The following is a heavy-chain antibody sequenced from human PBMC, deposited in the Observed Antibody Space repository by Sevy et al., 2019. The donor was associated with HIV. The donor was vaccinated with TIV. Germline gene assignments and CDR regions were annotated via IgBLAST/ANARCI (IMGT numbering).Heavy chain of an antibody. CDR2: ISSSGSTI. J-gene: IGHJ5*02. V-gene: IGHV3-48*03. CDR3: ARFVPAARGGDNWFDP. D-gene: IGHD2-2*01. Sequence: GGSLRLSCAASGFTFSSYEMNWVRQAPGKGLEWVSYISSSGSTIYYADSVKGRFTISRDNAKNSLYLQMNSLRAEDTAVYYCARFVPAARGGDNWFDPWGQGTLVTVSS. CDR1: GFTFSSYE.